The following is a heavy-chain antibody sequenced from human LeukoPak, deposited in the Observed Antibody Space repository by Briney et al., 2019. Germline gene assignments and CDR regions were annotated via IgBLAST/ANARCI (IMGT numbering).Heavy chain of an antibody. J-gene: IGHJ3*02. V-gene: IGHV4-59*08. D-gene: IGHD3-3*01. Sequence: SETLSLTCTVSGGSISSYYWSWIRQPPGKGLEWIGYMYNSGRTTNYSPSLKSRVTISVDRSKNQFSLKLSSVTAADTAVYYCARTRDDGAFDIWGHGTMVTVSS. CDR3: ARTRDDGAFDI. CDR1: GGSISSYY. CDR2: MYNSGRTT.